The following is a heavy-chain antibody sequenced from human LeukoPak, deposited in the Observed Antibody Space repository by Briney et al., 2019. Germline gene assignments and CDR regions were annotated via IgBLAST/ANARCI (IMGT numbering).Heavy chain of an antibody. J-gene: IGHJ4*02. V-gene: IGHV1-3*01. CDR2: INAGNGNT. D-gene: IGHD1-26*01. CDR1: GYTFTSYA. Sequence: ASVKVSCKASGYTFTSYAMHWVRQAPGQRLEWMGWINAGNGNTKYSQKFQGRVTITRDTSTSTVYMELSSLRSEDTAVYYCARGGYSGSYCLDYWGQGTLVTVSS. CDR3: ARGGYSGSYCLDY.